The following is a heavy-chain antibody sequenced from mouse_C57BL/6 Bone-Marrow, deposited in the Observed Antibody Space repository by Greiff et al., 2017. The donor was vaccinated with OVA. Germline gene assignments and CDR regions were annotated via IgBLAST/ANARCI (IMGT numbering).Heavy chain of an antibody. D-gene: IGHD2-4*01. V-gene: IGHV3-6*01. CDR2: ISYDGSN. CDR1: GYSITSGYY. Sequence: DVKLQESGPGLVKPSQSLSLTCSVTGYSITSGYYWNWIRQFPGNKLEWMGYISYDGSNNYNPSLKNRISITRDTSKNQFFLKLNSVTTEDTATYYCARDGDYGGDWFAYWGQGTLVTVSA. J-gene: IGHJ3*01. CDR3: ARDGDYGGDWFAY.